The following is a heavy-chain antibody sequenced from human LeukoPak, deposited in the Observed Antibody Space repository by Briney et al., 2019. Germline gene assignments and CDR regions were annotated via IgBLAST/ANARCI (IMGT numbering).Heavy chain of an antibody. D-gene: IGHD2-15*01. CDR3: ARQSDLVDTEKKAYFDY. CDR2: IYYSGST. J-gene: IGHJ4*02. Sequence: PSETLSLTCTVSGGSISSSSYYWGWIRQPPGKGLEWIGSIYYSGSTYYNPSLKSRVTISVDTSKNQFSLKLSSVTAADTAVYYCARQSDLVDTEKKAYFDYWGQGTLVTVSS. CDR1: GGSISSSSYY. V-gene: IGHV4-39*01.